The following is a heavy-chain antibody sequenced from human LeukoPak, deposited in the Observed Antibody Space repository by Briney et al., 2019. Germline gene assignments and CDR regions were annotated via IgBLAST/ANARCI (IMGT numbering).Heavy chain of an antibody. Sequence: SETLSLTCAVYGGSFSGYYWSWIRQPPGKGLEWIGEINHSGSPNYNPSLKSRVNISVDTSKNQFPLKLSSVTAADTAVYYCARESDSGYDSHAFDIWGQGTMVTVSS. J-gene: IGHJ3*02. CDR3: ARESDSGYDSHAFDI. CDR1: GGSFSGYY. D-gene: IGHD5-12*01. CDR2: INHSGSP. V-gene: IGHV4-34*01.